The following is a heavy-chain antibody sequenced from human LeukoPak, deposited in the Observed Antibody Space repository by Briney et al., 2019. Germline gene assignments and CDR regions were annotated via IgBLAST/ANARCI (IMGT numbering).Heavy chain of an antibody. CDR3: ARFGYCGWCLDY. CDR1: GFTFSSYW. V-gene: IGHV3-7*05. J-gene: IGHJ4*02. Sequence: GGSLRLSCAASGFTFSSYWMSWVRQAPGKGLEWVATIKQDGSEKYYVDSVEGRYTISRDNAKNSLSLQMNSLRAEDTAVYYCARFGYCGWCLDYWGQGTLVTVSS. CDR2: IKQDGSEK. D-gene: IGHD2-2*03.